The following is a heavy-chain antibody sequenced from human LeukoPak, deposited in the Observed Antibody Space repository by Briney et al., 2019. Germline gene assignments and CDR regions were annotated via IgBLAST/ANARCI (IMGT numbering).Heavy chain of an antibody. J-gene: IGHJ4*02. D-gene: IGHD3-10*01. CDR3: ARGAITMVRGWEFDY. CDR1: GFTVSSNY. CDR2: IYSGGNT. Sequence: PGGSLRLSCAASGFTVSSNYMSWVRQAPGKGLEWVSVIYSGGNTKYADSVKGRFTISRDNSKNTLYLQMNGLRAEDTAVYFCARGAITMVRGWEFDYWGQGTLVTVSS. V-gene: IGHV3-66*01.